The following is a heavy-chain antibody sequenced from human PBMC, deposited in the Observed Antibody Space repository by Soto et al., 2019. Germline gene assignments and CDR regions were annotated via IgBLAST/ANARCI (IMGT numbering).Heavy chain of an antibody. CDR2: ISYTGSA. CDR3: ARHISSGTYYADF. V-gene: IGHV4-59*08. D-gene: IGHD3-10*01. J-gene: IGHJ4*02. CDR1: GGSISSYY. Sequence: SETLSLTCTVSGGSISSYYWSWIRQPPGKGLEWIGYISYTGSANYNPSLKSRVSISLDTSKNQFSLKLTSVTAADTAVYYCARHISSGTYYADFWGQGSLVTVSS.